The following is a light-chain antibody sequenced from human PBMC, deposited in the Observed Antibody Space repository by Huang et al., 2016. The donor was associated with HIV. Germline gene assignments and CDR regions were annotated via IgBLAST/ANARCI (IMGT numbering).Light chain of an antibody. V-gene: IGKV3-20*01. Sequence: EIVLTQSPGTLSLSPGERATLSCRSSQSVSSSYIAWYQQKPGQAPRLLIYGASSRATGIPDRFSSSGSGTDFTLTISRLEPEDFAVYYCQQYGSSPWTFGQGTKVEIK. J-gene: IGKJ1*01. CDR1: QSVSSSY. CDR3: QQYGSSPWT. CDR2: GAS.